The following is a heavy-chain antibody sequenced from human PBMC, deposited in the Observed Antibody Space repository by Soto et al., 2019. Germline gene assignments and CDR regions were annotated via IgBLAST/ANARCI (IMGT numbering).Heavy chain of an antibody. V-gene: IGHV3-48*02. CDR1: GFTFSGYS. CDR3: VRGRANYYFDF. J-gene: IGHJ4*02. Sequence: LRLSCKASGFTFSGYSMGWVRQAPGKGLEWIAYISGGGVPVYYADSVKGRFTISRDNAKNSLYLQMNHLRDEDTAIYYCVRGRANYYFDFWGQGALVTVSS. CDR2: ISGGGVPV. D-gene: IGHD1-1*01.